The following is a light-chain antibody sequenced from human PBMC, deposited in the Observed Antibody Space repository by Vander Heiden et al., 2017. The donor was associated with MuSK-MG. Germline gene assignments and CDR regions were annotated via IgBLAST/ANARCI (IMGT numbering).Light chain of an antibody. CDR1: QSVGTSY. CDR3: QQYGISPGT. V-gene: IGKV3-20*01. Sequence: DIVLTQSPGTLSLSPGERATLSCRASQSVGTSYLAWYQQKPGQAPRLLIYAASTRATGIPDRFSGSESGTDFTLTISRLEPEDFAVYYCQQYGISPGTFGQGTKVEIK. J-gene: IGKJ1*01. CDR2: AAS.